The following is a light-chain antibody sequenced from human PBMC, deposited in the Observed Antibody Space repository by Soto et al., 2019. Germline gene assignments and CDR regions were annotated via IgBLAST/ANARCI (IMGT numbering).Light chain of an antibody. CDR1: RSLYSGGNKC. J-gene: IGKJ4*01. CDR2: FGS. V-gene: IGKV2-28*01. CDR3: MQTLETPLT. Sequence: DIVMTQSPISLPVTPGEPASISCRSSRSLYSGGNKCLDWYLQKPGQPPQLLIYFGSIRAHGVPDRFSGSGSGTDFTLEISRVEAEDIGVYYCMQTLETPLTFGGGNKVEI.